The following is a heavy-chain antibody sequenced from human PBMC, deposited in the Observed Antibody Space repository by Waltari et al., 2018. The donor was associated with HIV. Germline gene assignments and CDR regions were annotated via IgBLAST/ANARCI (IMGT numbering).Heavy chain of an antibody. CDR3: ARSGSPQYYYYYYGMDV. J-gene: IGHJ6*02. V-gene: IGHV1-2*02. Sequence: QVQLVPSGAEVKKPGASVKLSCKAHGYTFTGYYMHWVRLAPAQGREWMGWINPNSGGTNYAQKFQGRVTMTRDTSISTAYMELSRLRSDDTAVYYCARSGSPQYYYYYYGMDVWGQGTTVTVSS. D-gene: IGHD6-25*01. CDR1: GYTFTGYY. CDR2: INPNSGGT.